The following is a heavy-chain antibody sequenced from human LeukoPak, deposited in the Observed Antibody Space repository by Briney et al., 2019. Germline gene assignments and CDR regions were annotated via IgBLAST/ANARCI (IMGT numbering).Heavy chain of an antibody. V-gene: IGHV3-23*01. Sequence: GGSLRLSCAASGFTFSSYSMNWVRQAPGKGLEWVSAISGSGGSTYYADSVKGRFTISRDNSKNTLYLQMNSLRAEDTAVYYCAKDFWTSSGSYYGVHFDYWGQGTLVTVSS. D-gene: IGHD1-26*01. CDR3: AKDFWTSSGSYYGVHFDY. CDR1: GFTFSSYS. CDR2: ISGSGGST. J-gene: IGHJ4*02.